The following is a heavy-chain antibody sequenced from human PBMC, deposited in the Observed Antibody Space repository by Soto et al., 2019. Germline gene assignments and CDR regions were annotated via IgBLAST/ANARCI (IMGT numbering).Heavy chain of an antibody. J-gene: IGHJ4*02. CDR3: ARHDIVVVPAAIPGYFDY. D-gene: IGHD2-2*02. CDR1: GGSISSSSYY. CDR2: IYYSGST. Sequence: QLQLQESGPGLVKPSETLSLTCTVSGGSISSSSYYWGWIRQPPGKGLEWIRSIYYSGSTYYNPSLKSRVTISVDTSKNQFSLKLSSVTAADTAVYYCARHDIVVVPAAIPGYFDYWGQGALVSVSS. V-gene: IGHV4-39*01.